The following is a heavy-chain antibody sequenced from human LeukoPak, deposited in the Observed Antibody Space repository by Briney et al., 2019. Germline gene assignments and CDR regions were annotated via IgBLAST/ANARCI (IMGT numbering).Heavy chain of an antibody. CDR2: IYTSGST. Sequence: SQTLSLTCTVSGGSISSGSYYWSWIRQPAGKGLEWIGRIYTSGSTNYNPSLKSRVTISVDTSKNQFSLKLSSVTAADTAVYYCARLGCSGVSCYDGRFDYWGQGTLVTVSS. CDR3: ARLGCSGVSCYDGRFDY. D-gene: IGHD2-15*01. J-gene: IGHJ4*02. CDR1: GGSISSGSYY. V-gene: IGHV4-61*02.